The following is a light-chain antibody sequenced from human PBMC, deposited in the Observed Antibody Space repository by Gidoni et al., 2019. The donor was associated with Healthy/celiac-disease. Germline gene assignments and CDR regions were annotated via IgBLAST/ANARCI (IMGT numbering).Light chain of an antibody. CDR2: EDN. J-gene: IGLJ3*02. CDR1: SGSIASNY. CDR3: QSYDSSNLWV. V-gene: IGLV6-57*04. Sequence: NFMLTQPHSVAESPGKTVTISCTRSSGSIASNYVQWYQQRPVSAPTTLIYEDNQRPSGVPDRFSGSIDSSSNSASLTISGLKTDDEADYYCQSYDSSNLWVFGGGTKLTVL.